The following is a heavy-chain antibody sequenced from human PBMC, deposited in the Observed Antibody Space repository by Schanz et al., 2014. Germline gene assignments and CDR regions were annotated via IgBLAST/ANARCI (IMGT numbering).Heavy chain of an antibody. Sequence: EVQLVESGGGLVQPGGSLRLSCAASGFTFSSYDMHWVRQATGKGLEWVSAIGTAGDTYYPGSVKGRFTISRDSPKNRLYLQMNSLRPEDSGVYYCARGVARERYSDWLELDYWGQGTLVTVSS. CDR1: GFTFSSYD. CDR2: IGTAGDT. CDR3: ARGVARERYSDWLELDY. V-gene: IGHV3-13*01. D-gene: IGHD3-9*01. J-gene: IGHJ4*02.